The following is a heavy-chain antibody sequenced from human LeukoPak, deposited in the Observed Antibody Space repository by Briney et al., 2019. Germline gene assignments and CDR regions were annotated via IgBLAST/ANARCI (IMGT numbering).Heavy chain of an antibody. CDR3: ARGDSSGYPYYFDY. J-gene: IGHJ4*02. V-gene: IGHV3-48*02. CDR2: ISSSSRTI. CDR1: GFTFSSYS. D-gene: IGHD3-22*01. Sequence: PGGSLRLSCGASGFTFSSYSMNWVRQATGKGLEWVSYISSSSRTIYDADSVKGRFTISRDNAQNSLYLQMNSLRDEDTAVYYCARGDSSGYPYYFDYWGQGTLVTVSS.